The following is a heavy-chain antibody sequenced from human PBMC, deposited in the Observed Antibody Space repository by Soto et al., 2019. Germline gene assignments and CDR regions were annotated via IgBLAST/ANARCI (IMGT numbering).Heavy chain of an antibody. CDR1: GYTFSAHY. Sequence: GASVKVSCKAAGYTFSAHYMHCVRQAPGQGLEWMGWINSKNGDTKYARDFQGGVIMTRDTSINTAYIELRSLPYDDTAIYYCGRGNGTSWLDIWGQGTLVTVSS. J-gene: IGHJ5*02. V-gene: IGHV1-2*02. CDR2: INSKNGDT. CDR3: GRGNGTSWLDI. D-gene: IGHD1-1*01.